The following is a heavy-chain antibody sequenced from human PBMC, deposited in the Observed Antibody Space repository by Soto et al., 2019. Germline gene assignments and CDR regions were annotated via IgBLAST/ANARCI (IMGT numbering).Heavy chain of an antibody. Sequence: PGGSLRLSCAASGFTFSSYSMNWVRQAPGKGLEWVSFISSSSSYIYYADSLKGRFTISRDNAKNSLYLQMNSLRAEDTAVYYCAIDGLTMIRGIIGSWYFDLWGRGTLVTVSS. CDR2: ISSSSSYI. V-gene: IGHV3-21*01. CDR3: AIDGLTMIRGIIGSWYFDL. CDR1: GFTFSSYS. D-gene: IGHD3-10*01. J-gene: IGHJ2*01.